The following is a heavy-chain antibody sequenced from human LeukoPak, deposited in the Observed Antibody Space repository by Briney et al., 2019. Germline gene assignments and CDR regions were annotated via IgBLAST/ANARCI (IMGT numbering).Heavy chain of an antibody. D-gene: IGHD6-13*01. CDR2: IHYSGST. CDR1: GGSVSSTSYY. Sequence: SETLSLTCTVSGGSVSSTSYYWNWVRQPPGKGLERIGYIHYSGSTNHNPSLKGRVTISVDTSKNQFSLRLSSVTAADTAVYYCAMHTVIASSWSLDYWGQGTLVTVSS. J-gene: IGHJ4*02. CDR3: AMHTVIASSWSLDY. V-gene: IGHV4-61*01.